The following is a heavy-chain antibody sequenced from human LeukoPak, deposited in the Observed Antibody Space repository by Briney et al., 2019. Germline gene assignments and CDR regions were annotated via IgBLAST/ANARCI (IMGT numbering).Heavy chain of an antibody. CDR1: GFTFSSYG. J-gene: IGHJ5*02. V-gene: IGHV3-23*01. D-gene: IGHD6-19*01. Sequence: PGGPLRLSCAASGFTFSSYGMSWVRQARGKGLEWVSAISGSGDSTYYADSVKGRFTISRDNSKNTLYLQMNSLRAEDTAIYYCATEEQWLVRGGSWGQGTLVTVSS. CDR3: ATEEQWLVRGGS. CDR2: ISGSGDST.